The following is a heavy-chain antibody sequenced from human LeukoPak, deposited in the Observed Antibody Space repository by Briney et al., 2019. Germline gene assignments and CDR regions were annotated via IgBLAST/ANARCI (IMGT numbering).Heavy chain of an antibody. CDR2: INHSGIT. CDR3: ARGGGRRSIWETWFDP. D-gene: IGHD2/OR15-2a*01. J-gene: IGHJ5*02. CDR1: GGSFSDYY. Sequence: PSETLSLTCAVYGGSFSDYYWGWIRQPPGKGLEWGGEINHSGITNYNPSLKSRVRISMETSRNHSSLKVKSVTAADTAAYYCARGGGRRSIWETWFDPWGQGTLVTVSS. V-gene: IGHV4-34*01.